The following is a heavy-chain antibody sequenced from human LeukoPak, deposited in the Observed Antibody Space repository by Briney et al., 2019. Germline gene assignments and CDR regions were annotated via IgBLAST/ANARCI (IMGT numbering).Heavy chain of an antibody. CDR3: AKDIALYCGGDCYHDY. J-gene: IGHJ4*02. Sequence: GGPLRLSCAASGFTFSSYGMHWVRQAPDKALEWVAVISYDGSNKYYADSLKGRFTISRDNSKNTLYLQMNSLRAEDTAVYYCAKDIALYCGGDCYHDYWGQGTLVTVSS. CDR2: ISYDGSNK. D-gene: IGHD2-21*02. CDR1: GFTFSSYG. V-gene: IGHV3-30*18.